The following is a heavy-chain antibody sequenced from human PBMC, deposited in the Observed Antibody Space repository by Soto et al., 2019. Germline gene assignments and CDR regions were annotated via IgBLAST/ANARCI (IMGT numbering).Heavy chain of an antibody. CDR2: IYTSGSN. J-gene: IGHJ6*02. CDR1: GGSISSYY. V-gene: IGHV4-4*07. CDR3: ARDGDPGMATIEYYYYYGMDV. D-gene: IGHD5-12*01. Sequence: SETLSLTCTVSGGSISSYYWSWIRQPAGKGLEWIGRIYTSGSNNYNPSLKSRVTMSVDTSKNQFSLKLSSVTAADTAVYYCARDGDPGMATIEYYYYYGMDVWGQGTTVTVSS.